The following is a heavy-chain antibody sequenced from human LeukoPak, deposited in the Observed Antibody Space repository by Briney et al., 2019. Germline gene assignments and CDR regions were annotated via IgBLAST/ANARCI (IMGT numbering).Heavy chain of an antibody. CDR2: IRYDGSNK. D-gene: IGHD6-6*01. V-gene: IGHV3-30*02. J-gene: IGHJ4*02. CDR3: AKDRLGFAARLDY. CDR1: GFTFSSYG. Sequence: GGSLRLSCAASGFTFSSYGMHWVRQAPGKGLEWVAFIRYDGSNKYYADSVKGRFTISRDNSKNTLYLQMNSLRAEDTAVYYCAKDRLGFAARLDYWGQGTLVTVSS.